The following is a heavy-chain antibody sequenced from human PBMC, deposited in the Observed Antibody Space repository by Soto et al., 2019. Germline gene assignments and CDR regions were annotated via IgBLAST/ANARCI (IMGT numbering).Heavy chain of an antibody. CDR1: GFTFSSYS. D-gene: IGHD3-22*01. V-gene: IGHV3-48*02. CDR3: ASGYYYDCSGYPIPIPAGVFDY. CDR2: ISSSSRTI. J-gene: IGHJ4*02. Sequence: EVQLVESGGGLVQPGGSLRLSCAASGFTFSSYSMNWVRQAPGKGLEWVSYISSSSRTIYYTDSVKGRFTISRDNAKKSLYLQMNRVRDEDTAVYYCASGYYYDCSGYPIPIPAGVFDYWGQGTLVTVSS.